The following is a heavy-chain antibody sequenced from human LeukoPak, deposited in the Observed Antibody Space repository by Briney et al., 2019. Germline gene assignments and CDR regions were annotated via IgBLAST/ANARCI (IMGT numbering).Heavy chain of an antibody. Sequence: GGSLRLSCAASGFTVSSNYMSWVRQAPGKGLEWVSVIYSGGSTYYADSVKGRFTISRDNAKNSLYLQMNSLRAEDTAVYYCASTQYGSGSYYSEAFDYWGQGTLVTVSS. CDR3: ASTQYGSGSYYSEAFDY. CDR2: IYSGGST. D-gene: IGHD3-10*01. CDR1: GFTVSSNY. J-gene: IGHJ4*02. V-gene: IGHV3-53*01.